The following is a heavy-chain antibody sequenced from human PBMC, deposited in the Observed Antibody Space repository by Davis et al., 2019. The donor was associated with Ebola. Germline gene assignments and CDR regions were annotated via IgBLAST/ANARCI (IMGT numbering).Heavy chain of an antibody. CDR2: VHGGNGNT. CDR1: GYTLTTYA. V-gene: IGHV1-3*01. D-gene: IGHD6-19*01. CDR3: ARATFGYNSGWYADY. Sequence: ASVPVSRKASGYTLTTYAMHWVRQAPGQRLAWMGCVHGGNGNTKYSQRFQGRVTITTDTSAGTAYLDLSSLRSDDTAVFYCARATFGYNSGWYADYWGQGTLVTVSS. J-gene: IGHJ4*02.